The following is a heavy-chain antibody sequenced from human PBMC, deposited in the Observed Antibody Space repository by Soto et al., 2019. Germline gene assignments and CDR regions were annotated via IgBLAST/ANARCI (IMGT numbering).Heavy chain of an antibody. CDR3: ARASSTSYDYSWGSYRSDGFDP. J-gene: IGHJ5*02. Sequence: QVQLQESGPGLVKPSQTLSLTCTVSGDSISSGGYYWSWIRQHPGKGLEWIAYIFHNGNTYYNPSLKRRLIISVDTSKNQFSLNLSSVSAADTAVYYCARASSTSYDYSWGSYRSDGFDPWGQGTLVTVS. CDR2: IFHNGNT. CDR1: GDSISSGGYY. D-gene: IGHD3-16*02. V-gene: IGHV4-31*03.